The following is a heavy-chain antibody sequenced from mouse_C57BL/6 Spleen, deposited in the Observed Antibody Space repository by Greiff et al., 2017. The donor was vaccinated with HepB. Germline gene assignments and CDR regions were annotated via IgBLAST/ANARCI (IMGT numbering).Heavy chain of an antibody. CDR2: INPNNGGT. CDR3: ERFGAIDYDDSYYFDY. CDR1: GYTFTDYN. J-gene: IGHJ2*01. V-gene: IGHV1-22*01. Sequence: EVQLQQSGPELVKPGASVKMSCKASGYTFTDYNMHWVKQSHGKSPEWIGYINPNNGGTSYNQKFKGKATLTVNKSSSTAYMELRSLTSEDSAVYYGERFGAIDYDDSYYFDYWGQGTTLTVSS. D-gene: IGHD2-4*01.